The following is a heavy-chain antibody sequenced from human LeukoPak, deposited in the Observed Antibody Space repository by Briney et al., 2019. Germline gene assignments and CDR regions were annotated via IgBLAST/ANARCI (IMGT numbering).Heavy chain of an antibody. V-gene: IGHV1-46*01. J-gene: IGHJ5*02. CDR1: GYTFTMFY. D-gene: IGHD4-11*01. CDR3: ARDLSTTERFNWFDP. CDR2: VNPSDGAT. Sequence: ASVKVSCKTSGYTFTMFYIHWVRQAPGQGLEWMGMVNPSDGATSYAQKFQGRVTMTRDMSTSTVYMELSSLRSEDTAVYYCARDLSTTERFNWFDPWGQGTLVTVSS.